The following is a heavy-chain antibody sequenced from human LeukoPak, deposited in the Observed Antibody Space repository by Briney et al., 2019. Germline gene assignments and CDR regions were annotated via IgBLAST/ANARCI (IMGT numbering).Heavy chain of an antibody. V-gene: IGHV1-18*01. Sequence: ASVKVSCKTSGYTFSNYGISWVRQAPGQGLEWMGWISTYNGNTNYAQKVQGRVTLITDTSTSTAYMELRSLRSDDTAVYYCARGLSSGWYGPGGLWGQGTLVTVSS. D-gene: IGHD6-19*01. CDR3: ARGLSSGWYGPGGL. CDR2: ISTYNGNT. J-gene: IGHJ4*02. CDR1: GYTFSNYG.